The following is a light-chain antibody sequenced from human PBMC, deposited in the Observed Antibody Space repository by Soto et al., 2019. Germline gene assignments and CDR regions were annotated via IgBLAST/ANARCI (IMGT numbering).Light chain of an antibody. CDR1: QSVGSD. CDR2: DAS. Sequence: EIVMTQSPATLSASPGERATLSCRASQSVGSDLAWYQQKPGQAPRLVIYDASNRATGIPDRFSGSGSGTDFTLTISRLEPEDFAVYYCQQYGSSGTFGQGTKVDIK. J-gene: IGKJ1*01. CDR3: QQYGSSGT. V-gene: IGKV3-20*01.